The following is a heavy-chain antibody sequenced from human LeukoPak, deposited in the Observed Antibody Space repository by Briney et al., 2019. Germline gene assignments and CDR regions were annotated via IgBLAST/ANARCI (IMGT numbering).Heavy chain of an antibody. D-gene: IGHD2-2*01. J-gene: IGHJ4*02. CDR3: ARDPLSRAYVDGFDY. CDR2: INHSGHT. CDR1: GGSFSDDY. V-gene: IGHV4-34*01. Sequence: SETLSLTCAVYGGSFSDDYWSWIRQPPGKGLEWIGEINHSGHTSYNPSLKSRVTISIDTSKNQFSLKMKSATAADTAVYYCARDPLSRAYVDGFDYWGQGTQVTVSS.